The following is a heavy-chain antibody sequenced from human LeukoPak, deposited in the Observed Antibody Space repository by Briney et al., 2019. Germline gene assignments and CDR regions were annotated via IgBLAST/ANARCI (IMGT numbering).Heavy chain of an antibody. V-gene: IGHV3-7*04. D-gene: IGHD3-9*01. Sequence: GGSLRLSCAASGFTFSSYWMSWVRQALGKGLEWVANIKQDGSEKYYVDSVKGRFTISRDNAKNSLYLQMNSLRAEDTAVYYCARVAPYYDILTGYYDDWGQGTLVTVSS. CDR2: IKQDGSEK. CDR3: ARVAPYYDILTGYYDD. J-gene: IGHJ4*02. CDR1: GFTFSSYW.